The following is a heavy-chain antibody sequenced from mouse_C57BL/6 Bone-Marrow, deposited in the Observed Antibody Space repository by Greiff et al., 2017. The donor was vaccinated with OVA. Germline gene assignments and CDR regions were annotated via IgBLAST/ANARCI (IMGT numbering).Heavy chain of an antibody. J-gene: IGHJ2*01. CDR3: ARPSELGNFDY. CDR2: ISSGSSTI. Sequence: EVKLVESGGGLVKPGGSLKLSCAASGFTFSDYGMHWVRQAPEKGLEWVAYISSGSSTIYYADTVKGRFTISRDNAKNTLCLQMTSLRSEDTAMYYCARPSELGNFDYWGQGTTLTVSS. V-gene: IGHV5-17*01. D-gene: IGHD4-1*01. CDR1: GFTFSDYG.